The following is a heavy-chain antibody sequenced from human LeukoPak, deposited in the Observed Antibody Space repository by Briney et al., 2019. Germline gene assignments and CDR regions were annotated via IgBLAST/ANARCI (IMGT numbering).Heavy chain of an antibody. J-gene: IGHJ5*02. CDR3: ARCWDEYDSSGYGWFDP. D-gene: IGHD3-22*01. V-gene: IGHV1-18*01. CDR1: GYTFTSYG. CDR2: ISAYNGNT. Sequence: ASVKVSCKSSGYTFTSYGIIWVRQAPGQGLEWMGWISAYNGNTNYAQKLQGRVTMTTDTSTSTAYMELRSLRSDDTAVYYCARCWDEYDSSGYGWFDPWGQGTLVTVSS.